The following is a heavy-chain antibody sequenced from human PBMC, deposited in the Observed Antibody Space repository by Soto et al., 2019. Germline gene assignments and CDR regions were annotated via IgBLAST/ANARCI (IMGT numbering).Heavy chain of an antibody. Sequence: QVQLQQWGAGLLKPSETLSLTCAVYGGSFSGYYWSWIRQPPGKGLEWIGEINHSGSTNYNPSLKSRVTISVDTSKNQFSLNLSSVTAADTAVYYCARCHGGSWYYFDYWGQGTLVTVSS. D-gene: IGHD6-13*01. CDR3: ARCHGGSWYYFDY. CDR1: GGSFSGYY. CDR2: INHSGST. J-gene: IGHJ4*02. V-gene: IGHV4-34*01.